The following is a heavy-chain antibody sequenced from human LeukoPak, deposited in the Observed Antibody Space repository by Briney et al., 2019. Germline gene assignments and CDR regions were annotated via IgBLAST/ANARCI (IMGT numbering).Heavy chain of an antibody. Sequence: GGSLRLSCAASGFTFSSYAMHWVRQAPGKGLEWVAVISYDGSNKYYADSVKGRFTISRDNSKNMLHLQMNSLRAEDTAVYYCARDGPFGAAIYYYFDYWGQGTLVTVSS. V-gene: IGHV3-30-3*01. CDR1: GFTFSSYA. J-gene: IGHJ4*02. CDR2: ISYDGSNK. CDR3: ARDGPFGAAIYYYFDY. D-gene: IGHD2-2*02.